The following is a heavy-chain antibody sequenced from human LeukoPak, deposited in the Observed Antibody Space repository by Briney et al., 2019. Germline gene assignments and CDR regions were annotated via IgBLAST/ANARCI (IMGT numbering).Heavy chain of an antibody. CDR2: IYSGGST. Sequence: GGSLRLSCTASGFTFSYFTMHWVRQAPGKGLEWVSVIYSGGSTYYADSVKGRFTISRDNSKNTLYLQMNSLRAEDTAVYYCAKAPFITHRYFDYWGQGTLVTVSS. J-gene: IGHJ4*02. V-gene: IGHV3-NL1*01. CDR3: AKAPFITHRYFDY. D-gene: IGHD3-16*02. CDR1: GFTFSYFT.